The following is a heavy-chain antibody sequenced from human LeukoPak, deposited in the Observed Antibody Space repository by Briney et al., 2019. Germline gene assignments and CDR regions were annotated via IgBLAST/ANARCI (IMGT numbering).Heavy chain of an antibody. J-gene: IGHJ3*02. V-gene: IGHV3-21*01. CDR3: ARVRDDCSSTSCWDAFDI. D-gene: IGHD2-2*01. CDR1: GVTFSGYS. CDR2: ITATSRHI. Sequence: GGSLRLSCAAPGVTFSGYSVNWVRQAPGKGLEWVSAITATSRHIYYADSVKGRFTISRDNAKNSLYLQMNSLRVEDTALYYCARVRDDCSSTSCWDAFDIWGQGTMVTVSS.